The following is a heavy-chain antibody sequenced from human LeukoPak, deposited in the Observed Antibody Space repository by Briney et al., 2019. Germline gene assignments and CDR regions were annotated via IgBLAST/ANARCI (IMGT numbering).Heavy chain of an antibody. V-gene: IGHV3-64*01. Sequence: GGSLRLSCAASGFTISRSYMHWVGQAPGKGLEFVSAISRSGGNTYYANSVKGRFTISRDTSKNTLYLQVGSLRVEDMAVYYCARVGDRSGNGYSHWGQGTLVTVSS. J-gene: IGHJ4*02. CDR3: ARVGDRSGNGYSH. D-gene: IGHD2-2*03. CDR2: ISRSGGNT. CDR1: GFTISRSY.